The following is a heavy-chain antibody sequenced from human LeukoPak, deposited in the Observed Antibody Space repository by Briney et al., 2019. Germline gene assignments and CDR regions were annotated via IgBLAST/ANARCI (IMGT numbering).Heavy chain of an antibody. CDR3: ARDTSGHSYGSPLFDY. Sequence: PGGSLRLSCAASGFTFSSYAMSWVRQAPGKGLEWVSAISGSGGSTYYADSVKGRFTISRDNSKNTLYLQMNSLRAEDTAVYYCARDTSGHSYGSPLFDYWGQGTLVTVSS. V-gene: IGHV3-23*01. J-gene: IGHJ4*02. D-gene: IGHD5-18*01. CDR2: ISGSGGST. CDR1: GFTFSSYA.